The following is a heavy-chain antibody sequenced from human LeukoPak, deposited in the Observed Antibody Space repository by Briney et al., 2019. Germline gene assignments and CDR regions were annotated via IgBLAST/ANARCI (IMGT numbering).Heavy chain of an antibody. CDR2: IIPIFGTA. CDR1: GGTFSSYA. J-gene: IGHJ4*02. CDR3: ASTSSRYWSALYYFDY. Sequence: GASVKVSCKASGGTFSSYAISWVRQAPGQGLEWMGGIIPIFGTANYAQKFQGRVTITADESTSTAYMELSSLRSEDTAVYYCASTSSRYWSALYYFDYWGQGTLVTVSS. D-gene: IGHD3-22*01. V-gene: IGHV1-69*13.